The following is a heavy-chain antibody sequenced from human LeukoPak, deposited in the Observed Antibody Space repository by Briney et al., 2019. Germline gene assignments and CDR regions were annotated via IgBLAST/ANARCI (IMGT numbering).Heavy chain of an antibody. CDR3: ARGTPLGY. CDR2: IYYSGST. V-gene: IGHV4-39*07. J-gene: IGHJ4*02. Sequence: SETLSLTCTVSGGSISSSSYYWGWIRQPPGKGLEWIGSIYYSGSTYYNPSLKSRVTISVDASKNQFSLKLRSVTAADTAVYYCARGTPLGYWGQGTLVTVSS. CDR1: GGSISSSSYY. D-gene: IGHD2-15*01.